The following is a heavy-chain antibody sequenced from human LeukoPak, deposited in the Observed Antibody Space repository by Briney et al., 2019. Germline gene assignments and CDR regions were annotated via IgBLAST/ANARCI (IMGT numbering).Heavy chain of an antibody. CDR1: GFTFSSYA. CDR2: ISGSGGST. J-gene: IGHJ4*02. Sequence: GGSPRLSCAASGFTFSSYAMSWVRQAPGKGLEWVSAISGSGGSTYYADSMKGRFTISRDNSKNTLYLQMNSLRAEDTAVYYCANSLWDASDYWGQGTLVTVSS. CDR3: ANSLWDASDY. D-gene: IGHD1-26*01. V-gene: IGHV3-23*01.